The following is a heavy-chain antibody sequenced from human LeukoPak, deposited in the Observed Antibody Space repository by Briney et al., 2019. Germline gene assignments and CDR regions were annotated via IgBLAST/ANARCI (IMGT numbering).Heavy chain of an antibody. Sequence: GGSLRLSCAASGFTFSSYAMGWVRQAPGKGPEWVSAISGSGGSTYYADSVKGRFTISRDNSKNTLYLQMNSLRAEDTAVFYCAKEENYYDSSGYYQPVPLDYWGQGALVTVSS. V-gene: IGHV3-23*01. J-gene: IGHJ4*02. D-gene: IGHD3-22*01. CDR2: ISGSGGST. CDR1: GFTFSSYA. CDR3: AKEENYYDSSGYYQPVPLDY.